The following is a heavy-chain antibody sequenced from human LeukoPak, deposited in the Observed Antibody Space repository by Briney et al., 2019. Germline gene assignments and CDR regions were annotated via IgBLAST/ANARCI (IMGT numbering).Heavy chain of an antibody. CDR2: INHSGST. D-gene: IGHD3-10*01. CDR3: ARGSITMVRGPSRYYFDY. CDR1: GGSFSGYY. J-gene: IGHJ4*02. Sequence: ASETLSLTCAVYGGSFSGYYWSWIRQPPGKGLEWIGEINHSGSTNYNPSLKSRVTISVDTSKNQFSLKLSSVTAADTAVYYCARGSITMVRGPSRYYFDYWGQGTLVTVSS. V-gene: IGHV4-34*01.